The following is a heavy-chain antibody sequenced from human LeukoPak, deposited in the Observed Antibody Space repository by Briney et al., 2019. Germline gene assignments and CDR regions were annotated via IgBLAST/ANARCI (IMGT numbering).Heavy chain of an antibody. V-gene: IGHV4-4*08. CDR3: ASDPFSSGWEFDY. D-gene: IGHD6-19*01. CDR1: LDSTTSNF. Sequence: PSETLSLTCTVSLDSTTSNFWSWVRQPPGKGLEWIGEIHRSGSPNYNPSLQSRVPISIDRTSKQIVQELFTVPAANTAVYYCASDPFSSGWEFDYWGQGTLVTVSS. CDR2: IHRSGSP. J-gene: IGHJ4*02.